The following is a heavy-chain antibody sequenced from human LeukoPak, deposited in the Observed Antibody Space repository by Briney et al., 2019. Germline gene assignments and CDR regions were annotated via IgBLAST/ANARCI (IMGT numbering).Heavy chain of an antibody. V-gene: IGHV4-59*01. CDR1: GGSISSYY. CDR3: ARAGQQLVRGWFDP. Sequence: SETLSLTCTVSGGSISSYYWSCIRQPPGKGLEWMGYIYYSGSTNYNPSLKSRVTISVDTSKNQFSLKLSSVTAADTAVYYCARAGQQLVRGWFDPWGQGTLVPVSS. J-gene: IGHJ5*02. CDR2: IYYSGST. D-gene: IGHD6-13*01.